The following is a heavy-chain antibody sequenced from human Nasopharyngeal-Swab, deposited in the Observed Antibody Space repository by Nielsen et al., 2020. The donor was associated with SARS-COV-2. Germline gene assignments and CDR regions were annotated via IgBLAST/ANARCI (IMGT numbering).Heavy chain of an antibody. D-gene: IGHD7-27*01. Sequence: GESLKISCAASGFTFSDYYMSWIRQAPGKGLEWVSYISSSSSYTNYADSVKGRFTISRDNAKNSLYLQLNSLRAEDTAIYYCARDGLWGRDYWGQGTLVTVSS. J-gene: IGHJ4*02. V-gene: IGHV3-11*06. CDR1: GFTFSDYY. CDR2: ISSSSSYT. CDR3: ARDGLWGRDY.